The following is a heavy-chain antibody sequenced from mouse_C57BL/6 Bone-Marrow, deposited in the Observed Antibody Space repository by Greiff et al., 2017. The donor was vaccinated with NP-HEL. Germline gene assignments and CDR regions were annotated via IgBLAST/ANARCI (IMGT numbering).Heavy chain of an antibody. J-gene: IGHJ2*01. CDR2: ISDGGSYT. D-gene: IGHD1-1*01. Sequence: EVKLMESGGGLVKPGGSLKLSCAASGFTFSSYAMSWVRQTPEKRLEWVATISDGGSYTYYPDNLKGRFTISRDNAKNNLYLQMSHLKSEDTAMYYCARGDDGSSYGYWGQGTTLTVSS. V-gene: IGHV5-4*03. CDR3: ARGDDGSSYGY. CDR1: GFTFSSYA.